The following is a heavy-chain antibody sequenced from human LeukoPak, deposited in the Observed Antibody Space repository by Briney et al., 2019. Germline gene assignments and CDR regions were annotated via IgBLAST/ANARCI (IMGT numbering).Heavy chain of an antibody. CDR1: GGSISNYW. CDR3: ARGYSSSWNYFDY. J-gene: IGHJ4*02. D-gene: IGHD6-13*01. CDR2: VFDSGGT. V-gene: IGHV4-59*01. Sequence: SETQSLTCTVSGGSISNYWWSWIRQPPGKGLEWIGYVFDSGGTNYNPSLKSRVTISVDTSKKQFSLKLSSVTAADTAVYYCARGYSSSWNYFDYWGQGTLVTVSS.